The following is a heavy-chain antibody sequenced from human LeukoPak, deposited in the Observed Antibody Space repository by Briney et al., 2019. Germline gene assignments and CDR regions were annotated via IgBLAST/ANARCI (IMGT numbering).Heavy chain of an antibody. CDR3: ARERIMITFGGVIVTPSYFGY. D-gene: IGHD3-16*02. V-gene: IGHV4-31*03. J-gene: IGHJ4*02. Sequence: SQTLSLTCTVSGGSISSGGYYWSWIRQHPGKGLEWIGYIYYSGSTYYNPSLKSRVTISVDTSKNQFSLKLSSVTAADTAVYYCARERIMITFGGVIVTPSYFGYWGQGTLVTVSS. CDR2: IYYSGST. CDR1: GGSISSGGYY.